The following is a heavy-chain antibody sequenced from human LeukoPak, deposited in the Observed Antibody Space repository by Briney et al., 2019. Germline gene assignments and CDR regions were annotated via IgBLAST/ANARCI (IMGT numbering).Heavy chain of an antibody. CDR1: GFTFSSYA. D-gene: IGHD4-17*01. V-gene: IGHV3-7*01. CDR3: ARDGSFDDYGENIDY. J-gene: IGHJ4*02. CDR2: IKQDGSEK. Sequence: TGGSLRLSCAASGFTFSSYAMHWVRQAPGKGLEWVANIKQDGSEKYYVDSVKGRFTISRDNAKNSLYLQMNSLRAEDTAVYYCARDGSFDDYGENIDYWGQGTLVTVSS.